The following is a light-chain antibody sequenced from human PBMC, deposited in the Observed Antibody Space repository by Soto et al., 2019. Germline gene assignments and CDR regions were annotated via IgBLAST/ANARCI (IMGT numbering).Light chain of an antibody. CDR2: GNT. V-gene: IGLV1-40*01. CDR3: HCWETGRSGLV. Sequence: QSVLTQPPSVSGAPGQRVTISCTGSSSNIGAGYDVNWYQQLPGTAPKLLIYGNTNRPSGVPDRFSGSKSGTSGSLALSGLGTEDEAEDYCHCWETGRSGLVFGGGTKVTVL. CDR1: SSNIGAGYD. J-gene: IGLJ2*01.